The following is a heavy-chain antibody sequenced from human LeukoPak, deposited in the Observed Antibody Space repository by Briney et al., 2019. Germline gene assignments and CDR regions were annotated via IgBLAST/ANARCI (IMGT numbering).Heavy chain of an antibody. J-gene: IGHJ4*02. Sequence: SETLSLTCTVSGGSISSYYWSWIRQPPGKGLEWIGYIYYSGSTNYNPSLKSRVTISVDTSKNQFSLKLSSVTAADTAVYYCASLSSGYTFDYWGQGTLVTVSS. CDR1: GGSISSYY. D-gene: IGHD3-22*01. V-gene: IGHV4-59*08. CDR2: IYYSGST. CDR3: ASLSSGYTFDY.